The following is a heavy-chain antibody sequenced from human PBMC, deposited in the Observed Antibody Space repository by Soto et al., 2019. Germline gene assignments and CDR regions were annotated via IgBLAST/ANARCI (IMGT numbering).Heavy chain of an antibody. CDR1: GGTFSSYA. CDR3: ARANRCSGGSCYSASGYYYGMDV. V-gene: IGHV1-69*01. Sequence: QVQLVQSGAEVKKPGSSVKVSCKASGGTFSSYAISWVRQAPGQGLEWMGGIIPIFGTANYAQKFQGRVTSTADESTSTAYMELSSLRSEDTAVYYCARANRCSGGSCYSASGYYYGMDVWGQGTTVTVSS. D-gene: IGHD2-15*01. CDR2: IIPIFGTA. J-gene: IGHJ6*02.